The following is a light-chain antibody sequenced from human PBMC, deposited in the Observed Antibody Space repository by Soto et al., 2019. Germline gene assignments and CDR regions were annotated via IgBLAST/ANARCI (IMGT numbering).Light chain of an antibody. CDR2: GAS. Sequence: ELTQSPGTLSLSPGQRATLSCRVSQTLSNSYLAWIQQKPGQAPRLLIYGASHWASGISERFGGSGSGTEFTLTISGLEPEDSAFYYCQYYGDSPTVGQGTKVDIK. V-gene: IGKV3-20*01. J-gene: IGKJ1*01. CDR1: QTLSNSY. CDR3: QYYGDSPT.